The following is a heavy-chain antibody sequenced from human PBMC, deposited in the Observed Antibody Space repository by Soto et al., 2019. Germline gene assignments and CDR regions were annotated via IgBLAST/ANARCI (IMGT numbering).Heavy chain of an antibody. Sequence: GGSLRLSCAASGFTFSSYAMHWVRQAPGKGLEWVAVISYDGSNKYYADSVKGRFTISRDNSKNTLYLQMNSLRAEDTAVYYWARDSYMVRGPLVYYYYGMDVWGQGTTVTVSS. V-gene: IGHV3-30-3*01. CDR1: GFTFSSYA. CDR3: ARDSYMVRGPLVYYYYGMDV. J-gene: IGHJ6*02. D-gene: IGHD3-10*01. CDR2: ISYDGSNK.